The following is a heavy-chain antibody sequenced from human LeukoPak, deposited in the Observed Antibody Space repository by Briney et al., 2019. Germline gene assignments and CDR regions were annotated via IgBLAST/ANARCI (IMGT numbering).Heavy chain of an antibody. D-gene: IGHD5-12*01. Sequence: SQTLSLTCAISGDSVSSNSAAWNWIRQSPSRGLEWLGRTYYRSKWYNDYAVSVKSRITINPDTSKNQFSLQLNSVTPEDTAVYYCARDESKWLRSLYYYYGMDVWGQGTTVTVSS. V-gene: IGHV6-1*01. CDR3: ARDESKWLRSLYYYYGMDV. J-gene: IGHJ6*02. CDR2: TYYRSKWYN. CDR1: GDSVSSNSAA.